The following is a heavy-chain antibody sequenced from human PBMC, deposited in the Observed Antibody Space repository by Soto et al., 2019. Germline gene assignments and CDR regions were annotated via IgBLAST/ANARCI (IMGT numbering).Heavy chain of an antibody. CDR3: ATLSHTDSSGYYYFYYYYGMDV. V-gene: IGHV3-30*03. Sequence: QVQLVESGGGVVQPGRSLRLSCAASGFTFSSYGMHWVRQAPGKGLEWVAVISYDGSNKYYADSVKGRFTISRDNSKNTLYLQMNSLRAEDTAVYYCATLSHTDSSGYYYFYYYYGMDVWGQGTTVTVSS. D-gene: IGHD3-22*01. CDR2: ISYDGSNK. CDR1: GFTFSSYG. J-gene: IGHJ6*02.